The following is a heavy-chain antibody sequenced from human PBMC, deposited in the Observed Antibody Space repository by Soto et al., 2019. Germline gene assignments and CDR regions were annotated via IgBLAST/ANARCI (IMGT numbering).Heavy chain of an antibody. CDR2: ISGSGGST. CDR1: GFTFSSYA. CDR3: VKGSPIVGMGSGGFV. Sequence: EVQLLESGGGLVQPGGSLRLSCAASGFTFSSYAMSWVRQAPGKGLEWVSAISGSGGSTYYADSVKGRFTISRDNSKNMLYLQMNSLRAEDTAVYYCVKGSPIVGMGSGGFVWGQGTLVTVSS. V-gene: IGHV3-23*01. J-gene: IGHJ4*02. D-gene: IGHD1-26*01.